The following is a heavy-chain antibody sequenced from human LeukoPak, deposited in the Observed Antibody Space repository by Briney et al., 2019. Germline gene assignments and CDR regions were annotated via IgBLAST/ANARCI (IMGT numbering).Heavy chain of an antibody. V-gene: IGHV1-2*02. Sequence: ASVKVSCKASGYTFTGYYMHWVGQAPGQGLEWMGWINPNSGGTNYAQKVQSRDTMTMDKSISRASMELSRLRSDDTAVYYWARVPDISSYYVTDYWGQESLVTVS. J-gene: IGHJ4*02. CDR1: GYTFTGYY. CDR2: INPNSGGT. D-gene: IGHD3-22*01. CDR3: ARVPDISSYYVTDY.